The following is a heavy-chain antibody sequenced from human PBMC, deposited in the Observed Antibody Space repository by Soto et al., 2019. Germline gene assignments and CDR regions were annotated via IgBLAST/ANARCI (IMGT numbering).Heavy chain of an antibody. V-gene: IGHV4-59*01. Sequence: QVHLQASGPGLVKPSETLSLTCTVSGGSLSSYSWSWIRQSPGGGLEWIGNVDYRGTSNHNPSLKSRVTMSARLSRNRFSLKLTAMNAADTAVDGCARDTGGEGGAFDLWGRGTLITVSS. D-gene: IGHD1-1*01. CDR2: VDYRGTS. CDR3: ARDTGGEGGAFDL. CDR1: GGSLSSYS. J-gene: IGHJ2*01.